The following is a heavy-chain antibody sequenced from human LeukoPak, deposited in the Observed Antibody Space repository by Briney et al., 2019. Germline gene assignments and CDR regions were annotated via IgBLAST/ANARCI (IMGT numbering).Heavy chain of an antibody. D-gene: IGHD6-13*01. J-gene: IGHJ4*02. Sequence: PGGSLRLSCAASGFTFSSYGMHWVRQAPGKGLEWVAVIWYDGSNKYYADSVKSRFTISRDNSKNTLYLQMNSLRAEDTAVYYCAKDRTGYSSSWYRFDYWGQGTLVTVSS. V-gene: IGHV3-33*06. CDR2: IWYDGSNK. CDR1: GFTFSSYG. CDR3: AKDRTGYSSSWYRFDY.